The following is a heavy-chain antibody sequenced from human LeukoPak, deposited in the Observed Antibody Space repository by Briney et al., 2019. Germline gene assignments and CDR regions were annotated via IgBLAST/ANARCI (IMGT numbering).Heavy chain of an antibody. CDR3: ASVTDSSNAFDI. CDR1: GGSISSGGYS. CDR2: IYHSGST. V-gene: IGHV4-30-2*01. J-gene: IGHJ3*02. Sequence: SETLSLTCAVSGGSISSGGYSWSWVRQPPGKGLEWIGYIYHSGSTYYNPSLKSRVTISVDRSKNQFSLKLGSVTAADTAVYYCASVTDSSNAFDIWGQGTMVTVSS. D-gene: IGHD3-22*01.